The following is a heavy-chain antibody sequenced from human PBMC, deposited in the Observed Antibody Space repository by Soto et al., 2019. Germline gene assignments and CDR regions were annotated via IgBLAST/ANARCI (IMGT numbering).Heavy chain of an antibody. CDR1: RFTFSSYI. V-gene: IGHV3-23*01. D-gene: IGHD5-18*01. CDR3: AKMGPGIQLWPTAPFDY. J-gene: IGHJ4*02. Sequence: GGSLRLSCTASRFTFSSYIMNWVRQAPGKGLEWISTITADGGGTFYADSVKGRFTISRDNSKNTLYLQMNSLRAEDTAVYYCAKMGPGIQLWPTAPFDYWGQGTLVTVSS. CDR2: ITADGGGT.